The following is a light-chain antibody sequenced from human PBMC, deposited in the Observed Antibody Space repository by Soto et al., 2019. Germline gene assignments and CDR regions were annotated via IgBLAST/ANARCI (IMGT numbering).Light chain of an antibody. J-gene: IGLJ3*02. CDR3: CSLAGSGTFEWV. CDR1: TTDIATYNL. Sequence: QSVLTQPASVSGSPGRSITISCTGTTTDIATYNLVSWYQQHPGKAPKLIIYEVNKRPSGVSNRFSGSKSGNTASLTISGLQAEDETDYDGCSLAGSGTFEWVFGGGTQLTVL. CDR2: EVN. V-gene: IGLV2-23*02.